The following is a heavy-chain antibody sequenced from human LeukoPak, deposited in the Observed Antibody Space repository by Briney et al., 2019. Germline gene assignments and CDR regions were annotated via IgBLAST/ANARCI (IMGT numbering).Heavy chain of an antibody. CDR3: VKEGTTVVRRGYGMDV. D-gene: IGHD4-23*01. CDR2: IYPGDSDT. J-gene: IGHJ6*02. CDR1: GYSFTSNW. Sequence: GESLKISCKGSGYSFTSNWIAWVRQMPGKGLEWMGIIYPGDSDTRYSPSFQGQVTISADKSISTTYLQWSSLKASDTAMYYCVKEGTTVVRRGYGMDVWGQGTSVTVSS. V-gene: IGHV5-51*01.